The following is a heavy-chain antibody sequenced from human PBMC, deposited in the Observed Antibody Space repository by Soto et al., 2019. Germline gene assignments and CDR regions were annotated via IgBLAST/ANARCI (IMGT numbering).Heavy chain of an antibody. J-gene: IGHJ4*02. CDR1: GGSISSYY. D-gene: IGHD1-20*01. CDR3: ARDRRGYNHHYFDY. CDR2: IYYSGST. Sequence: SETLSLTCTVSGGSISSYYWSWIRQPPGKGLEWIGYIYYSGSTNYNPSLKSRVTISVDTSKNQFSLKLSSVTAADTAVYYCARDRRGYNHHYFDYWGQGTLVTVSS. V-gene: IGHV4-59*01.